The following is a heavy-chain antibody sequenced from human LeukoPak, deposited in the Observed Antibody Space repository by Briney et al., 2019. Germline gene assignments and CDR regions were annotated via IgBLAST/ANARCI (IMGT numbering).Heavy chain of an antibody. CDR3: AKNPLVSGTIYFDS. V-gene: IGHV3-23*01. CDR1: GFTFSNYV. CDR2: ISGTGANT. D-gene: IGHD6-19*01. J-gene: IGHJ4*02. Sequence: GGSLRLSCAVSGFTFSNYVMIWVRQAPGKGLEWVSAISGTGANTFYADSVKGRFTMSRDNPKNMLYLQMNSLRAEDTAIYYCAKNPLVSGTIYFDSWGQGTLLTVSS.